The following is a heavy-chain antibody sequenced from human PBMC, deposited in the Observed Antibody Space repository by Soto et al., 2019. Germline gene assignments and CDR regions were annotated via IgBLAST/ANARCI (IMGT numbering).Heavy chain of an antibody. Sequence: EVQLLESGGGLVQPGGSRRLSWAASGFTFSSNAMSGVGQAPGRGLEWVPAISGSGGSTYYADSVKGRFTISRDNSKNTLYLQMNSLRAEDTAVYYCAKVKGPGIAVAGTNWFDPWGQGTLVTVSS. CDR3: AKVKGPGIAVAGTNWFDP. D-gene: IGHD6-19*01. V-gene: IGHV3-23*01. J-gene: IGHJ5*02. CDR2: ISGSGGST. CDR1: GFTFSSNA.